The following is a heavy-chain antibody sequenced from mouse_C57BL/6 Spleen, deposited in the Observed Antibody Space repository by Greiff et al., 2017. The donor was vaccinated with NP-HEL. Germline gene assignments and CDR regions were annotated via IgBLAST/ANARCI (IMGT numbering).Heavy chain of an antibody. CDR3: ARQDDGVRYAMDY. J-gene: IGHJ4*01. Sequence: QVQLKQSGAELAKPGASVKLSCKASGYTFTSYWMHWVKQRPGQGLEWIGYINPSSGYTNYNQKFKGKSTLTVDKSSSTAYMQLSSLTSEDSAVYYCARQDDGVRYAMDYWGQGTSVTVSS. CDR1: GYTFTSYW. D-gene: IGHD2-12*01. CDR2: INPSSGYT. V-gene: IGHV1-7*01.